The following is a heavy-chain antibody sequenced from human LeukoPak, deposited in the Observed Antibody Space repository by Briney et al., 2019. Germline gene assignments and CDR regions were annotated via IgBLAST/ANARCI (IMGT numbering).Heavy chain of an antibody. Sequence: PGGSLRLSCAASGFAFADYAMHWVRQIPGKGLECVAHIYAVGGRTFYADFVKGRFTVSRDNGKNSLFLQMDSLTSDDTALYYCSTWAFYHGLDVWGQGATVIVSS. V-gene: IGHV3-43*02. D-gene: IGHD2/OR15-2a*01. CDR3: STWAFYHGLDV. CDR2: IYAVGGRT. J-gene: IGHJ6*02. CDR1: GFAFADYA.